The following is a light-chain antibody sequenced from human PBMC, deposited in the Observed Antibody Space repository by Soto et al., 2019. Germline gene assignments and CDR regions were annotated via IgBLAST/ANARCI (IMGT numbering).Light chain of an antibody. CDR2: AAS. V-gene: IGKV1-39*01. J-gene: IGKJ4*01. CDR3: QQSYSPLHT. Sequence: DIEVIQSPPSLSASVGDRITITCRASQSITSYLNWFQQTPGKAPNLLIFAASNLQSVVPSRFSGNGSGTDYTLTINRLQPEDSATYYCQQSYSPLHTFGGGTKV. CDR1: QSITSY.